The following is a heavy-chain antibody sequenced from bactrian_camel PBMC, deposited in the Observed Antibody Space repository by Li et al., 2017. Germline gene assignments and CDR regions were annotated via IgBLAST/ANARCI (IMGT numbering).Heavy chain of an antibody. CDR2: ISNSGRL. Sequence: HVQLVESGGGSAQAGGSLKISCTASGGRIVNYGLDWFRQFPGQGREGVAAISNSGRLNYADSVKGRFTISRNHTKKSLYGQMDSLKAEDTAMYFCAARSEGTCLNYFRARDYLYWGQGTQVTVS. D-gene: IGHD5*01. CDR3: AARSEGTCLNYFRARDYLY. V-gene: IGHV3S55*01. CDR1: GGRIVNYG. J-gene: IGHJ4*01.